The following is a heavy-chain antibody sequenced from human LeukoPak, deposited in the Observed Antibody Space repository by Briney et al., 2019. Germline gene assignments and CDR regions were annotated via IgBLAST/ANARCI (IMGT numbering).Heavy chain of an antibody. V-gene: IGHV4-61*01. CDR3: ARVHPNSSGWSWPFYYMDV. J-gene: IGHJ6*03. D-gene: IGHD6-19*01. CDR2: IHYSGST. Sequence: NPSQTLSLTCTVSGGSISSGSYYWSWIRQPPGKGLEWIGYIHYSGSTNYNPSLKSRVTISVDTSKNQFSLKLSSVTAADTAVYYCARVHPNSSGWSWPFYYMDVWGKGTTVTISS. CDR1: GGSISSGSYY.